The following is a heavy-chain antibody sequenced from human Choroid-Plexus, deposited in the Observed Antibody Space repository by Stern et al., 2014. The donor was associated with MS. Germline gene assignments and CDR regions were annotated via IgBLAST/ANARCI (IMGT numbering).Heavy chain of an antibody. CDR2: VSYDGSNK. Sequence: VKLVESGGGVVQPGRPLRLSCVASGFTFGSCAMNWVRQAPGKGLEWVAGVSYDGSNKYYADSVKGRFTISRDNSQNTLYMQMSSLSPEDTAVYYCAKDRQYLTYFFDHWGQGSLVTVSS. V-gene: IGHV3-30*18. D-gene: IGHD2/OR15-2a*01. CDR1: GFTFGSCA. CDR3: AKDRQYLTYFFDH. J-gene: IGHJ5*02.